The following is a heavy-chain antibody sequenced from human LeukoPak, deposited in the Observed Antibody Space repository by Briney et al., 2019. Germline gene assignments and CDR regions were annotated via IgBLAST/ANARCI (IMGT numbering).Heavy chain of an antibody. CDR1: GFTFSSYE. J-gene: IGHJ4*02. CDR2: ISSSGNTI. D-gene: IGHD5-18*01. V-gene: IGHV3-48*03. Sequence: GGSLRLSCAASGFTFSSYEMNWVRQAPGKGLEWVPYISSSGNTISYADSVKGRFTISRDNAKNSLYLQMNSLRAEDTAVYYCARAPGYSYGYSLDYWGQGTLATVSS. CDR3: ARAPGYSYGYSLDY.